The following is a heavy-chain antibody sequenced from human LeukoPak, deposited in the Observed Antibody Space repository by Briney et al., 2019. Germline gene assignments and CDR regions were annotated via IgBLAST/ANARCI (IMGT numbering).Heavy chain of an antibody. D-gene: IGHD2-15*01. V-gene: IGHV4-34*01. J-gene: IGHJ4*02. Sequence: SETLSLTCAVYGGSFSDYHWSWIRQPPGKGLEWIGEVNHSGTTKYNPSLKSRVTISVDTSKNQFSLKLGSATAADTAVYYCAKVRVGTAHFDYWGQGTLVTISS. CDR2: VNHSGTT. CDR3: AKVRVGTAHFDY. CDR1: GGSFSDYH.